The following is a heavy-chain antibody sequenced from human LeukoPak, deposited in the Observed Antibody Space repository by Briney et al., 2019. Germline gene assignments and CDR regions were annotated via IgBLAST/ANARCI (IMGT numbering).Heavy chain of an antibody. CDR3: AKEGGRGLYIVATIPVDY. J-gene: IGHJ4*02. CDR1: GFTFSSYA. V-gene: IGHV3-23*01. CDR2: ISGSGGST. Sequence: GGSLRLSCAASGFTFSSYAMSWVRQAPGKGLEWVSAISGSGGSTYYADSVKGRFTISRDNSKNTPYLQMNSLRAEDTAVYYCAKEGGRGLYIVATIPVDYWGQGTLVTVSS. D-gene: IGHD5-12*01.